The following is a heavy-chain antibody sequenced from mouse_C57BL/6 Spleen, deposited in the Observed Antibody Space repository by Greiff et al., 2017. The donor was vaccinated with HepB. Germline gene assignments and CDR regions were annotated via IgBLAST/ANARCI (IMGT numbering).Heavy chain of an antibody. CDR1: GYAFTNYL. CDR2: INPGSGGT. Sequence: VQLQQSGAELVRPGTSVKVSCKASGYAFTNYLIEWVKQRPGQGLEWIGVINPGSGGTNYNEKFKGKATLTADKSSSTAYMQLSSLTSEDSAVYFCARETYYYGSSYPFAYWGQGTLVTVSA. J-gene: IGHJ3*01. CDR3: ARETYYYGSSYPFAY. D-gene: IGHD1-1*01. V-gene: IGHV1-54*01.